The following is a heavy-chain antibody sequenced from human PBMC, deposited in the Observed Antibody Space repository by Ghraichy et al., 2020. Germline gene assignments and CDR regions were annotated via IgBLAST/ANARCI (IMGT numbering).Heavy chain of an antibody. CDR1: GYTFTGYY. Sequence: ASVKVSCKASGYTFTGYYMHWVRQAPGQGLEWMGWINPNSGGTNYAQKFQGWVTMTRDTSISTAYMELSRLRSDDTAVYYCARSTYYYYGMDVWGQGTTVTVSS. V-gene: IGHV1-2*04. CDR2: INPNSGGT. J-gene: IGHJ6*02. CDR3: ARSTYYYYGMDV.